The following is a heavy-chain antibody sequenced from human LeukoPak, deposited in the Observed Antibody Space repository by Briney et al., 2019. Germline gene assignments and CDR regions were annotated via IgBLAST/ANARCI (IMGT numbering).Heavy chain of an antibody. J-gene: IGHJ6*02. V-gene: IGHV3-7*04. CDR1: GVTFSTNW. CDR2: IKQDGSEK. Sequence: GGSLRLSCAASGVTFSTNWMSWVRQAPGKGLEWVANIKQDGSEKYYVDSVKGRFTISRDNAKNSLYLQMYALRAADTAVYYCAREFDISRYGMDVWGQGTTVTVSS. D-gene: IGHD3-9*01. CDR3: AREFDISRYGMDV.